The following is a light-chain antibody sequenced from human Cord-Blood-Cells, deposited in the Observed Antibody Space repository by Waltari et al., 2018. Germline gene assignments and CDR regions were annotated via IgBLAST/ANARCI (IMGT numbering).Light chain of an antibody. Sequence: SSELTQDPAVSVALGQTVRITCQGDSLRSYYASWYQQKPGQVPVLVIYGKNNRPSRIPDRFSGSSSENTASLTFTGAQAVDEADYSCNSRDSSGNHLVFGGGTKLTVL. V-gene: IGLV3-19*01. CDR3: NSRDSSGNHLV. CDR2: GKN. CDR1: SLRSYY. J-gene: IGLJ2*01.